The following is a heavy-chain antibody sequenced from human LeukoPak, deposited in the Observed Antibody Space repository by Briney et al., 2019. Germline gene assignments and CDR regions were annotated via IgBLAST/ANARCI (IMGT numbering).Heavy chain of an antibody. CDR2: GNESGGT. CDR3: ARDRTGSNWDKGRPDTFDI. Sequence: SETLSLTCAVYGGPINGYYWSWIRQAPGKGLEWIGEGNESGGTKYNPSLASRVIISADMSKKEFSLKLASVTDADTAVYYCARDRTGSNWDKGRPDTFDIWGQGTMVTVSS. V-gene: IGHV4-34*01. J-gene: IGHJ3*02. D-gene: IGHD1/OR15-1a*01. CDR1: GGPINGYY.